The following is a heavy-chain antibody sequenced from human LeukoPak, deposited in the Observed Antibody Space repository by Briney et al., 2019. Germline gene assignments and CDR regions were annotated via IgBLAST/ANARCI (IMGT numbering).Heavy chain of an antibody. CDR1: GASVSDGNYY. V-gene: IGHV4-61*01. CDR2: MFYSEST. D-gene: IGHD3-16*01. Sequence: SETLSLTCSVSGASVSDGNYYWSWIRQPPGKGLEWIGYMFYSESTKYNPSLKSRVTISVDKSKNQFSLHMSSVTAADTAVYYCARVSPAYTWFDPWGQGTLVTVSS. CDR3: ARVSPAYTWFDP. J-gene: IGHJ5*02.